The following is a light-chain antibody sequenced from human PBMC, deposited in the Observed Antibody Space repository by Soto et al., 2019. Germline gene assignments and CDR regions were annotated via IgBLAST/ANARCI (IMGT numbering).Light chain of an antibody. CDR3: HHYSNWPPYT. Sequence: EVVMTQSPATLSVSPGESATLSCRTSQSILNNLAWYQSKPGQAPRLLIFGASTRAAGIPARFSGSGSATEFTLTISSLQSEVSAVYYCHHYSNWPPYTFGPGTRLEIK. CDR1: QSILNN. V-gene: IGKV3D-15*01. J-gene: IGKJ2*01. CDR2: GAS.